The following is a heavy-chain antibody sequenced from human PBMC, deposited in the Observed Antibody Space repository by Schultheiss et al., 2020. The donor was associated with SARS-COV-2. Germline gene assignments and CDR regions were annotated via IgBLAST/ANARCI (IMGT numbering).Heavy chain of an antibody. J-gene: IGHJ3*02. D-gene: IGHD1-26*01. CDR3: ARKWEQDAFDI. V-gene: IGHV3-33*08. CDR1: GFTVSSNY. CDR2: IWYDGSNK. Sequence: GGSLRLSCAASGFTVSSNYMSWVRQAPGKGLEWVAVIWYDGSNKYYADSVKGRFTISRDNSKNTLYLQMNSLRAEDTAVYYCARKWEQDAFDIWGQGTMVTVSS.